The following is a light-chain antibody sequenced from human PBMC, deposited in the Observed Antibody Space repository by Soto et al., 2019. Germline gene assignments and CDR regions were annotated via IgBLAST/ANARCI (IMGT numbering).Light chain of an antibody. CDR2: DAS. V-gene: IGKV1-5*01. CDR3: QQYNSYPYT. J-gene: IGKJ2*01. Sequence: DIQMIQSPSTLSASVGDRVTLTCRASQSISSWLAWYQQKPGKAPKLLIYDASSLESGVPSRFSGSGSGTEFTLTISSLQPDDFATYYSQQYNSYPYTFGQGTKVDIK. CDR1: QSISSW.